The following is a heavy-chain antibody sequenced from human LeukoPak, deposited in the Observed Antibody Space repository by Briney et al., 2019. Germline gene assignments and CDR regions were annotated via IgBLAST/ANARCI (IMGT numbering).Heavy chain of an antibody. Sequence: SETLSLTCTVSGGSISSYYWSWLRQPPGKGLEWIGYIYYSGSTNYNPSLKSRVTISVDTSKNQFSLKLSSVTAADTAVYYCAREGGDGGNYFDYWGQGTLVTVSS. J-gene: IGHJ4*02. V-gene: IGHV4-59*01. D-gene: IGHD4-23*01. CDR2: IYYSGST. CDR3: AREGGDGGNYFDY. CDR1: GGSISSYY.